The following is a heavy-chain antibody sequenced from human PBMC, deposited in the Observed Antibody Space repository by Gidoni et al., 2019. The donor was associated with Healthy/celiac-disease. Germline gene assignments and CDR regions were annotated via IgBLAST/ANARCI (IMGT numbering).Heavy chain of an antibody. CDR3: ARDLLRYFDWPFYYYGMDV. Sequence: QLPLVESAGGVVQPASSLRLPCAAPGSTFRRHPTHGVRPAPGKGLEWVAVISYDGSNKYYADSVKGRFTISRDNSKNTLYLQMNSLRAEDTAVYYCARDLLRYFDWPFYYYGMDVWGQGTTVTVSS. J-gene: IGHJ6*02. D-gene: IGHD3-9*01. CDR1: GSTFRRHP. V-gene: IGHV3-30-3*01. CDR2: ISYDGSNK.